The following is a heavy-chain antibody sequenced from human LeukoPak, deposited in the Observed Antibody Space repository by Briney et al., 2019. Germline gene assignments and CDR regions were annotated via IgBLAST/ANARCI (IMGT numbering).Heavy chain of an antibody. CDR1: GFTFNTYA. V-gene: IGHV3-23*01. CDR3: AKNLDGVATYFDY. D-gene: IGHD5-12*01. CDR2: ISNSGGTT. Sequence: GGSLRLSCAVSGFTFNTYAMSWVRQAPGKGLEWVSGISNSGGTTYYADSVKGRFTVSRDNSKNTLYLQMDSLRAEDTAVYYCAKNLDGVATYFDYWGQGTLVTVSS. J-gene: IGHJ4*02.